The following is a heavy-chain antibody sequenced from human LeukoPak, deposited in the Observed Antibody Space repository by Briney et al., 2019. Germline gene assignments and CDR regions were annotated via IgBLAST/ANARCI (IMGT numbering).Heavy chain of an antibody. CDR2: IYSGGST. J-gene: IGHJ3*02. CDR1: GFTVSNTY. D-gene: IGHD4-11*01. V-gene: IGHV3-53*01. Sequence: GGSLRLSCAASGFTVSNTYMSWVRQAPGKGLEWVSIIYSGGSTYYADSVKGRFTISRDNSKNTLYLQMNSLRAEDTAVYYCARVTNAAFDIWGQGTMVTVSS. CDR3: ARVTNAAFDI.